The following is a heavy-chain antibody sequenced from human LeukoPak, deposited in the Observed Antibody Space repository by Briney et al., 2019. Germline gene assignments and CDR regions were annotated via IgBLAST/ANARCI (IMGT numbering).Heavy chain of an antibody. J-gene: IGHJ3*02. Sequence: ASVKVSCKASGYTFTSYYMHWVRQAPGQGLEWGGWINPNSGGTNYAQKFQGRVTMTRDTSISTAYMELSRLRSDDTAVYYCATGGDIVVVPAAEDAFDIGGQGTMVTVSA. D-gene: IGHD2-2*01. V-gene: IGHV1-2*02. CDR3: ATGGDIVVVPAAEDAFDI. CDR2: INPNSGGT. CDR1: GYTFTSYY.